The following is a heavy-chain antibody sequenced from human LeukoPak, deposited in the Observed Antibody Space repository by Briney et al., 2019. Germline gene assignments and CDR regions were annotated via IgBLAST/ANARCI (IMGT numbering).Heavy chain of an antibody. CDR2: ISGSGGST. V-gene: IGHV3-23*01. CDR1: GFTFSSYA. Sequence: GGSLRLSCAAPGFTFSSYAMSWVRQAPGKGLEWVSAISGSGGSTYYADSVKGRFTISRDNSKNTLYLQMNSLRAEDTAVYYCARSVRGVIIGFDPWGQGTLVTVSS. J-gene: IGHJ5*02. CDR3: ARSVRGVIIGFDP. D-gene: IGHD3-10*01.